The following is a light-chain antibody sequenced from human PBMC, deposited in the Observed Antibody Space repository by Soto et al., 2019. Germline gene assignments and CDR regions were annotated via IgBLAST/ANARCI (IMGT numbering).Light chain of an antibody. CDR1: SSNIGAGYD. Sequence: QSVLTQPPSVSGAPGQRVTISCTGSSSNIGAGYDVHWYQQLPGTAPKLLIYGNSNRPSGVPDRFSGSKSGTSASLAITGLQAEDEADYSCQSYDRSLSGYYVFGTGTKVTVL. J-gene: IGLJ1*01. V-gene: IGLV1-40*01. CDR2: GNS. CDR3: QSYDRSLSGYYV.